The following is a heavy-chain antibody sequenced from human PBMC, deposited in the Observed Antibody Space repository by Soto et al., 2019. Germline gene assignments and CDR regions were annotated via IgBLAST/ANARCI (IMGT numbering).Heavy chain of an antibody. D-gene: IGHD3-10*01. CDR2: IRSKAYGGTT. V-gene: IGHV3-49*04. Sequence: GGSLRLSCTASGFTFGDYAMIWVRQAPGKGLEWVGFIRSKAYGGTTEYAASVKGRFTISRDDSKSIAYLQMNSLKTEDTAVYYCTREPNNRFLWPYYFDYWGQGTLVTVSS. CDR3: TREPNNRFLWPYYFDY. J-gene: IGHJ4*02. CDR1: GFTFGDYA.